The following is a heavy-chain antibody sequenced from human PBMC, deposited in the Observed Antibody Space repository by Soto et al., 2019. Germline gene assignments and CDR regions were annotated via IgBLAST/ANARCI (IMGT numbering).Heavy chain of an antibody. CDR3: TTLGHYYDSSPLDV. V-gene: IGHV3-15*07. CDR1: GFTFSNAW. CDR2: IKSKTDGGTT. Sequence: EVPLVESGGGLVKPGGSLRLSCAASGFTFSNAWMNWVRQAPGKGLEWVGRIKSKTDGGTTDYAAPGKGRFIISRDDSKITLYLQMNSLKTEDSAVYYCTTLGHYYDSSPLDVWGQGTTVTVSS. J-gene: IGHJ6*02. D-gene: IGHD3-22*01.